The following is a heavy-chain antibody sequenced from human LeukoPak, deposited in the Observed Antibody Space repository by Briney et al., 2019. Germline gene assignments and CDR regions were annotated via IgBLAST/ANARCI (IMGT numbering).Heavy chain of an antibody. CDR1: GYSISSGYY. D-gene: IGHD2-2*01. CDR3: ARNVVVPAATHYYYGMDV. V-gene: IGHV4-38-2*01. CDR2: INHSGST. Sequence: SETLSLTCAVSGYSISSGYYWGWIRQPPGKGLEWIGEINHSGSTNYNPSLKSRVTISVDTSKNQFSLKLSSVTAADTAVYYCARNVVVPAATHYYYGMDVWGKGTTVTVSS. J-gene: IGHJ6*04.